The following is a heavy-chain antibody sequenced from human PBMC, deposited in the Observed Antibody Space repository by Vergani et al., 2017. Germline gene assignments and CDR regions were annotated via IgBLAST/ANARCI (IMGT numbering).Heavy chain of an antibody. D-gene: IGHD4-11*01. Sequence: QVQLQQWGAELLMPSDTLSLTCAVYGGSFSGYYWSWIGQPPGKGLEWIGEINHSGSTNYNPSLKSRVTISVDTSKNQFSLKLSSVTAADTAVYYCARVRAVTTGGYYFDYWGQGTLVTVSS. CDR3: ARVRAVTTGGYYFDY. V-gene: IGHV4-34*01. J-gene: IGHJ4*02. CDR2: INHSGST. CDR1: GGSFSGYY.